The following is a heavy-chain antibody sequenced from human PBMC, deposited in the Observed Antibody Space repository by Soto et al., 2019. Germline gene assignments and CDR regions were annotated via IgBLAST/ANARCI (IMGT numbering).Heavy chain of an antibody. V-gene: IGHV3-30*04. CDR2: ISYDGRNK. J-gene: IGHJ4*02. D-gene: IGHD6-19*01. Sequence: QVQLVESGGGVVQPGRSLRLSCAASGFTFSNYAVHWVRQAPGKGLEWVALISYDGRNKYYADSVEGRFTISRDNSKNTVFLQMNSLRAEDTALYYCARVPYIGSGWYAIIDYWGQGTLVTVSS. CDR3: ARVPYIGSGWYAIIDY. CDR1: GFTFSNYA.